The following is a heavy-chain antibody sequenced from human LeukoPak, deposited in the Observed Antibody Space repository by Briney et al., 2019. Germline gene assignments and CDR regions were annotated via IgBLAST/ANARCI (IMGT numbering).Heavy chain of an antibody. Sequence: PSETLSLTCTVSGGSISSYYWSWIRQPPGKGLEWIGYIYYSGSTNYNPSLKSRVTISVDTSKNQFSLKLSSVTAADTAVYYCARDDQGYCSSTSCYAGSFDPWGQGTLVTVSS. D-gene: IGHD2-2*01. CDR3: ARDDQGYCSSTSCYAGSFDP. J-gene: IGHJ5*02. V-gene: IGHV4-59*01. CDR2: IYYSGST. CDR1: GGSISSYY.